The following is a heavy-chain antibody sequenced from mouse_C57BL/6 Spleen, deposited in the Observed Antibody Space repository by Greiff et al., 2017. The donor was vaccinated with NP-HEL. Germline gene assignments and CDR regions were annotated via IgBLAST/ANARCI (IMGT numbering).Heavy chain of an antibody. CDR1: GYSITSGYY. D-gene: IGHD1-1*01. CDR2: ISYDGSN. CDR3: ARDPSYDYAMDY. Sequence: ESGPGLVKPSQSLSLTCSVTGYSITSGYYWNWIRQFPGNKLEWMGYISYDGSNNYNPSLKNRISITRDTSKNQFFLKLNSVTTEDTATYYCARDPSYDYAMDYWGQGTSVTVSS. V-gene: IGHV3-6*01. J-gene: IGHJ4*01.